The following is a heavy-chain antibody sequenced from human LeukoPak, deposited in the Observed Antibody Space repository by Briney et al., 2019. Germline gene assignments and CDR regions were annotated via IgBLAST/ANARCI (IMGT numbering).Heavy chain of an antibody. CDR2: IRYDGSKS. CDR3: AKDGRPYYYFDY. Sequence: GGSLRLSCAASGFTFSSYGMHWVRQAPGKGLEWVAFIRYDGSKSYYADSVKGRFTISRDNSKNTLYLQMNSLRAEDTAVYYCAKDGRPYYYFDYWGQGTLVTVSS. CDR1: GFTFSSYG. V-gene: IGHV3-30*02. J-gene: IGHJ4*02. D-gene: IGHD1-26*01.